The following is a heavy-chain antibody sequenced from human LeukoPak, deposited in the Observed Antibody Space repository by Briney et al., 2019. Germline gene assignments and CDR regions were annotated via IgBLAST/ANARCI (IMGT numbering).Heavy chain of an antibody. J-gene: IGHJ4*02. V-gene: IGHV1-2*02. CDR2: INPNSGGT. CDR1: EYNFTGYY. D-gene: IGHD2-2*02. CDR3: AREEAYCTSSSCHIDY. Sequence: ASVKVSCKASEYNFTGYYLHWVRQAPGQGLEWMGWINPNSGGTNYAQKFQGRVTMTRDTSISTAYMELSRLRSDDTAEYYCAREEAYCTSSSCHIDYWGQGTLVTVSS.